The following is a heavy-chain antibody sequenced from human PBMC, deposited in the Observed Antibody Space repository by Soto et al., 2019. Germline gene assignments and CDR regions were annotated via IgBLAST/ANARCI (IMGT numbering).Heavy chain of an antibody. V-gene: IGHV3-21*01. Sequence: LRLSCAASGFTFSSYSMNWVRQAPGKGLEWVSSISSSSSYIYYADSVKGRFTISRDNAKNSRYLQMNSLRAEDTAVYYCARDGARYDFWSGYPLGVWGQGTTVTVSS. CDR2: ISSSSSYI. D-gene: IGHD3-3*01. J-gene: IGHJ6*02. CDR1: GFTFSSYS. CDR3: ARDGARYDFWSGYPLGV.